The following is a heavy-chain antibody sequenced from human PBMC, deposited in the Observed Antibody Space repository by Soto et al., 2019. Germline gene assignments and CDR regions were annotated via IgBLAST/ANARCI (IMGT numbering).Heavy chain of an antibody. Sequence: PSETLSLTCTVSGDSISSSNYYWGWIRQPPGKGLEWIGSIYYSGNTYYNVSLKSRVTISVDTSKNQFSLNLSSVTATDTATYYCARQPATTETYYYGMGVRGQGTTVTVSS. CDR3: ARQPATTETYYYGMGV. CDR2: IYYSGNT. D-gene: IGHD4-4*01. CDR1: GDSISSSNYY. J-gene: IGHJ6*02. V-gene: IGHV4-39*01.